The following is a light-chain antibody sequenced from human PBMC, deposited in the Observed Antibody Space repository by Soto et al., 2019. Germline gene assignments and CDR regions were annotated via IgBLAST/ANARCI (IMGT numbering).Light chain of an antibody. Sequence: EIVLTQSPGTLSLSPGERATLSCRASQGVSSSDLAWYQQKPGQAPRRLIYGASSRATGIPDRFSGSGSGTDFTLTISSLEPEEFAVYYCQQYGSSWTFGQVTKVEIK. CDR2: GAS. CDR1: QGVSSSD. CDR3: QQYGSSWT. J-gene: IGKJ1*01. V-gene: IGKV3-20*01.